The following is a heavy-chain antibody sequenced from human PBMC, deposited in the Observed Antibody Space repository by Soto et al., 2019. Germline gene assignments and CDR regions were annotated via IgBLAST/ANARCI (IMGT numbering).Heavy chain of an antibody. D-gene: IGHD2-2*01. CDR1: GFTFSSYG. CDR3: AKDLGYQLLFPLYFDY. J-gene: IGHJ4*02. V-gene: IGHV3-30*18. Sequence: GGSLRLSCAASGFTFSSYGMHWVRQAPGKGLEWVAVISYDGSNKYYADSVKGRFTISRDNSKNTLYLQMNSLRAEDTAVYYCAKDLGYQLLFPLYFDYWGQGTLVTVSS. CDR2: ISYDGSNK.